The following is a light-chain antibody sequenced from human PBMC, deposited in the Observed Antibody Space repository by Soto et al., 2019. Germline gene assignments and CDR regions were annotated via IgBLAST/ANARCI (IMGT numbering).Light chain of an antibody. CDR1: QSIVTY. CDR3: QQYDSVFT. V-gene: IGKV1-33*01. Sequence: DIQMTQSPSSLSASVGDRVAITCRASQSIVTYLNWYQQKPGKAPKLLIYGASNLETGVPSRFSGSGSGTDFTFTISSLQAEDIATYFCQQYDSVFTFGQGTRLEIK. CDR2: GAS. J-gene: IGKJ5*01.